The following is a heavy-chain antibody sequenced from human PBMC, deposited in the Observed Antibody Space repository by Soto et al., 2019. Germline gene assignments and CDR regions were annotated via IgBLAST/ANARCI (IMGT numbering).Heavy chain of an antibody. CDR3: VREAYIGYGHSSDP. CDR1: GVSISSYY. V-gene: IGHV4-59*01. J-gene: IGHJ5*02. CDR2: NYYGGTT. Sequence: SETLSLTCAVSGVSISSYYWSWIRQPPGKGLEWIGYNYYGGTTNYNPSLKSRVTISVDTSKNQFFLRLTSVTAADTAVYYCVREAYIGYGHSSDPWGTGNLVIVSS. D-gene: IGHD5-12*01.